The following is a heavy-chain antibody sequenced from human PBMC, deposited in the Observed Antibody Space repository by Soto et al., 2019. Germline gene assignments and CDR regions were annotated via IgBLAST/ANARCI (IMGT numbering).Heavy chain of an antibody. CDR3: AREKATTMVRGVINWFDP. V-gene: IGHV4-39*07. CDR2: INHSGST. CDR1: GGSISSGGYY. Sequence: SETLSLTCTVSGGSISSGGYYWSWIRQPPGKGLERIGEINHSGSTNYNPSLKSRVTISVDTSKNQFSMKLSTVTAADTAVYYFAREKATTMVRGVINWFDPWGQGTLVTVSS. D-gene: IGHD3-10*01. J-gene: IGHJ5*02.